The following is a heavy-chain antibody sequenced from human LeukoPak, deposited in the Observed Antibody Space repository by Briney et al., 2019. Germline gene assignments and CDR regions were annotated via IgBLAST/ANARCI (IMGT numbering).Heavy chain of an antibody. CDR3: ATVLGIAWELLFDY. Sequence: GASVKVSCKATGYTFTGYYMHWVRQAPGQGLEWMGGFDPEDGETIYTQKFQGRVTMTEDTSTDTAYMELSSLRSEDTAVYYCATVLGIAWELLFDYWGQGTLVTVSS. D-gene: IGHD1-26*01. V-gene: IGHV1-24*01. CDR2: FDPEDGET. CDR1: GYTFTGYY. J-gene: IGHJ4*02.